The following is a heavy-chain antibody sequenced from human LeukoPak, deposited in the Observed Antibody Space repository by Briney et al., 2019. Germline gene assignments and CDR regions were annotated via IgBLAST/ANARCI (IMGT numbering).Heavy chain of an antibody. CDR3: ARDWEQWLVTYYFEY. CDR1: GFTFSRFA. J-gene: IGHJ4*02. V-gene: IGHV3-30*04. Sequence: PGGSLRLSCAASGFTFSRFAMHWVRQAPGKGLEWVAVISDDGSNKYYADSVKGRFTISRDNSKNTLNLQMNSLKPEDTAVYYCARDWEQWLVTYYFEYWGQGTLVTVSS. D-gene: IGHD6-19*01. CDR2: ISDDGSNK.